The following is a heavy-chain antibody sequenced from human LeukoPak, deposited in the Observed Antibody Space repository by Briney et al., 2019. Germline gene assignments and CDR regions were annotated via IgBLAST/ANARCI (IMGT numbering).Heavy chain of an antibody. CDR3: ARLPTL. D-gene: IGHD4-17*01. V-gene: IGHV4-59*08. J-gene: IGHJ4*02. CDR1: GGSISSYY. CDR2: IDYSGST. Sequence: SETLSPTCTISGGSISSYYWSWIRQPPGRGLEHIGYIDYSGSTDYNPSLKSRVTMSVDMSENQFSLKLSAVTAADTAVYYCARLPTLWGQGTLVTVSS.